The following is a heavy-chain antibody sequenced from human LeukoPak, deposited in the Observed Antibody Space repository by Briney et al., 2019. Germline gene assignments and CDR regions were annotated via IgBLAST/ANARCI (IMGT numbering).Heavy chain of an antibody. V-gene: IGHV1-8*01. CDR1: GYTFTSYD. Sequence: ASVKVSCKASGYTFTSYDINWVRQATGQGLEWMGWMNPNSGNTGYAQKFQGRVTMTRNTSISTAYMELSSLRSEDTAVYSCARGRDSSRWIDYWGQGTLVTVSS. CDR3: ARGRDSSRWIDY. CDR2: MNPNSGNT. D-gene: IGHD6-13*01. J-gene: IGHJ4*02.